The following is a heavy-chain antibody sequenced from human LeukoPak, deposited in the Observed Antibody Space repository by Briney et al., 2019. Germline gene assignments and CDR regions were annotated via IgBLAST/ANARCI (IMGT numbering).Heavy chain of an antibody. CDR3: ARSGRYQIY. J-gene: IGHJ4*02. Sequence: SETLSLTCAVYGGSFSGYYWSWIRQPPGKGLEWIGEINDSGTTNYTPSLKSRVTISEDTLRNQFSLKLSSVTAADTALYYCARSGRYQIYWGRGTLVTVSS. V-gene: IGHV4-34*01. CDR1: GGSFSGYY. CDR2: INDSGTT. D-gene: IGHD3-10*01.